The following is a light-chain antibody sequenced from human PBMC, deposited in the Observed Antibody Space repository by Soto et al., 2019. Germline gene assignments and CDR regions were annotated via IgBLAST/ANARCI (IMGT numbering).Light chain of an antibody. V-gene: IGLV2-14*01. CDR1: SGDVGAYDY. J-gene: IGLJ1*01. CDR2: EVS. Sequence: QSALTQPASASGSPGQSIAISCTGTSGDVGAYDYVSWYQHHPDKAPKLMIYEVSNRPSGVSDRFSGSKSVYTATLTISGLQAEDEADYYCASHTTSDTRVFGTGTKATVL. CDR3: ASHTTSDTRV.